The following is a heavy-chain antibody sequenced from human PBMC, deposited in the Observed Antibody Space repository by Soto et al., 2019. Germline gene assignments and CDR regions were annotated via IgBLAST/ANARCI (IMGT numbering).Heavy chain of an antibody. J-gene: IGHJ4*02. CDR1: GFSLSTSGVG. CDR2: IYWDDYK. D-gene: IGHD3-16*01. V-gene: IGHV2-5*02. Sequence: QITLKESGPALVKPTQTLTLTCTFSGFSLSTSGVGVGWIRQPPGEALEWLALIYWDDYKHFSPSLESRLTITKDTSKNQVVLTMTNMDPVDTATYYCVHKGAGDRSLDYWGQGTLVTVSS. CDR3: VHKGAGDRSLDY.